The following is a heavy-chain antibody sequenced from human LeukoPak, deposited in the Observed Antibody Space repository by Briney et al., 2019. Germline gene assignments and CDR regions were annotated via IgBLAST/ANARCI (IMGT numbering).Heavy chain of an antibody. CDR3: ARTLLGSRAPGRWFDP. D-gene: IGHD7-27*01. Sequence: SETLSLTCTVSGGSISGYYWSWFRQPPGKGLEWFGWIHNSGSTENNPSLKSRVTISVDTSKNQFSLKLSSVTAADTAVYYCARTLLGSRAPGRWFDPWGQGTLVTVSS. CDR1: GGSISGYY. V-gene: IGHV4-59*01. J-gene: IGHJ5*02. CDR2: IHNSGST.